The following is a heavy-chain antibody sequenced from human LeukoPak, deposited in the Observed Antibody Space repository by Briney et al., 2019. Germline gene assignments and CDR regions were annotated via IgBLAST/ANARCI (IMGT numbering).Heavy chain of an antibody. CDR2: IHPNSGGT. D-gene: IGHD5-12*01. V-gene: IGHV1-2*05. J-gene: IGHJ5*02. CDR3: ALEVGYSGYDFEYGVNIWFDP. Sequence: ASVKVSFKASGYTFTGYYMHWVRQAPGQGLEWMGRIHPNSGGTNYAQKFQGRVTMTRDTSISTAYMELSRLRSDDTDVYYCALEVGYSGYDFEYGVNIWFDPWGQGTLVSVSS. CDR1: GYTFTGYY.